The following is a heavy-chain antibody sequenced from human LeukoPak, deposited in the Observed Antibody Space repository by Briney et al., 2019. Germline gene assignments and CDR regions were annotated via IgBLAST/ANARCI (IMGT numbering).Heavy chain of an antibody. J-gene: IGHJ4*02. V-gene: IGHV3-48*01. CDR2: ISASSGAI. CDR1: GFTFNNHA. CDR3: ARDRAYYYDSSGPFDY. D-gene: IGHD3-22*01. Sequence: PGGSLRLSCAASGFTFNNHAMNWVRQAPGKGLEWVSYISASSGAIYYADSVKGRFTISRDNARNSMFLQMNSLRAEDTAVYYCARDRAYYYDSSGPFDYWGQGTLVTVSS.